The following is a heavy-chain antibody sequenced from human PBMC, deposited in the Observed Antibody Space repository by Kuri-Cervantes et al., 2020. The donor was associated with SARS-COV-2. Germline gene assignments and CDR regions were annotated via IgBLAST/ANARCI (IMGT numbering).Heavy chain of an antibody. CDR3: AGDNILFSGSGFDS. CDR2: FYSTGVT. J-gene: IGHJ4*02. D-gene: IGHD1-26*01. CDR1: GGSINDYY. Sequence: SETLSLTCTVSGGSINDYYWGWIRQPPGKGLEWIGYFYSTGVTNYDPSLKTRVTMSTDASKNQLSLKLTSVTAADTAVYFCAGDNILFSGSGFDSWGQGALVTVSS. V-gene: IGHV4-59*01.